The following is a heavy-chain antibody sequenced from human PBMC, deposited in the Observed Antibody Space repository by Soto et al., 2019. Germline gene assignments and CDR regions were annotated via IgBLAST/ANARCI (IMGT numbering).Heavy chain of an antibody. CDR1: GYTFTSYY. Sequence: ASVKVSCKASGYTFTSYYMHWVRQAPGQGLEWMGIINPSGGSTSYAQKFQGRVTMTRDTPTSTVYMELSSLRSEDTAVYYCARDVAYCGGDCYSRGFFDYWGQGTLVTVSS. J-gene: IGHJ4*02. CDR3: ARDVAYCGGDCYSRGFFDY. V-gene: IGHV1-46*01. CDR2: INPSGGST. D-gene: IGHD2-21*02.